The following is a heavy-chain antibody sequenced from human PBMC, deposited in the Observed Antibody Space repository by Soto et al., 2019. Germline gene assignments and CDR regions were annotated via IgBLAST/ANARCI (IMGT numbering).Heavy chain of an antibody. V-gene: IGHV6-1*01. J-gene: IGHJ3*02. D-gene: IGHD1-26*01. CDR2: TYYRSKWYN. CDR3: ARTETSIVGATNAFDS. CDR1: GDSVSSNSAA. Sequence: SQTLSLTCAISGDSVSSNSAAWNWIRQSPSRGLEWLGRTYYRSKWYNDYAVSVKSRITINPDTSKNQFSLQLNSVTPEDTAVYYCARTETSIVGATNAFDSWGNGKMVNVS.